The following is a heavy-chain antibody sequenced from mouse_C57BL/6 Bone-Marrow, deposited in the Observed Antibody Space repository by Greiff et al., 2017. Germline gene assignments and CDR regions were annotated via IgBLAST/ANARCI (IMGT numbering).Heavy chain of an antibody. V-gene: IGHV14-3*01. D-gene: IGHD2-2*01. CDR3: ATYGYDGYYFDY. J-gene: IGHJ2*01. CDR1: GFTIKNTY. Sequence: VQLKQSVAELVRPGASVKLSCTASGFTIKNTYMHWVKQRPEQGLEWIGRIDPANGNTKYAPKFQGKATITADTSSNTAYLQLSSLTSEDTAIYYCATYGYDGYYFDYWGQGTTLTVSS. CDR2: IDPANGNT.